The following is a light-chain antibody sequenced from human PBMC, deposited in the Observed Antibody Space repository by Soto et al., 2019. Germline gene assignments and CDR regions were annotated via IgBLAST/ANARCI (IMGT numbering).Light chain of an antibody. CDR3: QQYTYWPWT. Sequence: ETVMTQSPATLSVSPGERATLSCRASQSVNSNLAWYQQKPGQAPRLLIYGASTRATGIPVRFSGSGSGTDFTLTISSLQSEDSAVYYCQQYTYWPWTLGQGTKVEIK. V-gene: IGKV3-15*01. CDR2: GAS. CDR1: QSVNSN. J-gene: IGKJ1*01.